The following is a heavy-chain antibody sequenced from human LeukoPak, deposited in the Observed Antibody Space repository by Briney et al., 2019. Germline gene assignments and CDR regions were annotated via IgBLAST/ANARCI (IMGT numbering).Heavy chain of an antibody. CDR2: IYPGDSDT. CDR3: ARLGIAAAGTGAFDI. V-gene: IGHV5-51*01. D-gene: IGHD6-13*01. CDR1: GYRFTSYW. J-gene: IGHJ4*02. Sequence: GESLQISCQGSGYRFTSYWIGWVRPMPGKGLEWMGIIYPGDSDTRYSPSFQGQVTISADKSISTAYLQWSSLKASDTAMYYCARLGIAAAGTGAFDIWGQGTLVTVSS.